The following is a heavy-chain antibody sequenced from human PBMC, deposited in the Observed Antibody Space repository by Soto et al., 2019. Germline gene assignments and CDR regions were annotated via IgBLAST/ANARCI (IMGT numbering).Heavy chain of an antibody. J-gene: IGHJ6*02. Sequence: SETLSLTCAVYGGSFSGYYWSWIRQPPGKGLEWIGEINHSGSTNYNPSLKSRVTIAVDTSKNQFSLKLSSVTAADTAVYYCARGRSNWNYYYYGMDVWGQGTTVTVSS. CDR1: GGSFSGYY. V-gene: IGHV4-34*01. CDR2: INHSGST. CDR3: ARGRSNWNYYYYGMDV. D-gene: IGHD1-1*01.